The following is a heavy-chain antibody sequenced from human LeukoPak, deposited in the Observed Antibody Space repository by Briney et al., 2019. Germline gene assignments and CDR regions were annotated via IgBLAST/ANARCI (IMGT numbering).Heavy chain of an antibody. CDR2: ISYDGSNK. CDR1: GFTFSSYA. Sequence: GGSLRLSCAASGFTFSSYAMHWVRQAPGKGLEWVAVISYDGSNKYYADSVKGRFTISRDNSKNTLYLQMNSLRAEDTAVYYCARDGKRWSNRYRGWFDPWGQGTLVTVSS. D-gene: IGHD3-16*02. CDR3: ARDGKRWSNRYRGWFDP. V-gene: IGHV3-30*04. J-gene: IGHJ5*02.